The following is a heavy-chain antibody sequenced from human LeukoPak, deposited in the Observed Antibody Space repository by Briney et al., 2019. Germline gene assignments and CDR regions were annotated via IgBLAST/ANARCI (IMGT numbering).Heavy chain of an antibody. V-gene: IGHV4-30-4*01. CDR3: ARGYSYGREDDAFDI. CDR1: GGSISSGDYY. Sequence: PSETLSLTCSVSGGSISSGDYYWNWIRQPPGKGLEWIGYIYYSGSTYYNPSLKSPVTMSVDTSKNQFSLKLSSVTAADTAIYYCARGYSYGREDDAFDIWGQGTMVTVSS. D-gene: IGHD5-18*01. J-gene: IGHJ3*02. CDR2: IYYSGST.